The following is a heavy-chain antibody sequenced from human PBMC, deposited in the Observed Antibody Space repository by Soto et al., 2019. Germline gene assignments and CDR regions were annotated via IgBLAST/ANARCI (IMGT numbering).Heavy chain of an antibody. V-gene: IGHV1-69*12. D-gene: IGHD2-15*01. CDR3: ARESRYCTGGSCYCLPGIDY. CDR1: GGTFSSYA. J-gene: IGHJ4*02. CDR2: IIPIFGTA. Sequence: QVQLVQSGAEVKKPGCSVKVSCKASGGTFSSYAISWVRQAPGQGLEWMGGIIPIFGTANYAQKFQGRVTITADESTSTAYMGLSSLISEDTAVYYCARESRYCTGGSCYCLPGIDYWGQRTLVTFSS.